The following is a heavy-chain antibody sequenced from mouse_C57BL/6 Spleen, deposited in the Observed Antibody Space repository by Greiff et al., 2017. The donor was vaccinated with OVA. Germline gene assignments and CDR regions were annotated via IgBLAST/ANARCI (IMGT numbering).Heavy chain of an antibody. D-gene: IGHD1-1*01. CDR2: IYPGSGST. CDR3: AYYYGSSYGYFDV. V-gene: IGHV1-55*01. CDR1: GYTFTSYW. J-gene: IGHJ1*03. Sequence: VQLQQPGAELVKPGASVTMSCKASGYTFTSYWITWVKQRPGQGLEWIGDIYPGSGSTNYNEKFKSKATLTVDTSSITAYMQLSSLTSEDSAVYYCAYYYGSSYGYFDVWGTGTTVTVSS.